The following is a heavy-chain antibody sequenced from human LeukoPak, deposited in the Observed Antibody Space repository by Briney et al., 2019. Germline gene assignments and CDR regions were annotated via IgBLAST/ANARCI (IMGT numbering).Heavy chain of an antibody. CDR2: IKQDGSEN. CDR1: GFTFSSYW. V-gene: IGHV3-7*01. Sequence: GXXLRLSCAASGFTFSSYWMSWVRQAPGKGLEWMANIKQDGSENYYMDSVRGRFTICRGNAKNSVYLQMNSLRAEDTAVYYCARIPESTYYYDSSGYYFLYWGQGTLVTVSS. D-gene: IGHD3-22*01. J-gene: IGHJ4*02. CDR3: ARIPESTYYYDSSGYYFLY.